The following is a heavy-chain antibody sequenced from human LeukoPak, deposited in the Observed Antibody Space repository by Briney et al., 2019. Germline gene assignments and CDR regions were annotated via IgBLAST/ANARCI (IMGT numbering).Heavy chain of an antibody. CDR1: GGSFSGYY. Sequence: SETLSLTCAVYGGSFSGYYWSWIRQPPGKGLERIGEINHSGSTNYNPSLKSRVTISVDTSKNQFSLKLSSVTAADTAVYYCARGVSGGNGSNFDYWGQGTLVTVSS. J-gene: IGHJ4*02. CDR3: ARGVSGGNGSNFDY. D-gene: IGHD1-26*01. V-gene: IGHV4-34*01. CDR2: INHSGST.